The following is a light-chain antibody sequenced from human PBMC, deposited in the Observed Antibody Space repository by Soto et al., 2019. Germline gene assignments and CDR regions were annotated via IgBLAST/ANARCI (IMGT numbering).Light chain of an antibody. V-gene: IGKV2-28*01. CDR3: MQALQTPYT. Sequence: DLVMTQSPLSLPVTPGEPASISCRSSQSLLHSNGYNYLDWYLQKPGQSPQLLIYLGSNRASGVPDRFSGSGAGTDFPLKISRVEAEDVGVYYCMQALQTPYTFGQGTKLEIK. CDR2: LGS. J-gene: IGKJ2*01. CDR1: QSLLHSNGYNY.